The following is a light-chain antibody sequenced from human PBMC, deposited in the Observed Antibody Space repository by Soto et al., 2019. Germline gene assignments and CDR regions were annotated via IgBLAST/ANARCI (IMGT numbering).Light chain of an antibody. J-gene: IGKJ5*01. CDR1: QGISNY. Sequence: DIQMTHAPSAMSAFVGDIFTITCXSSQGISNYLAWFQQKPGKVPKRLIYDASSLQTGVPSRFSGSGSGTEFTLTISSLQPEDFATYYCLQHKGYPITFGQGTRLEIK. CDR3: LQHKGYPIT. V-gene: IGKV1-17*03. CDR2: DAS.